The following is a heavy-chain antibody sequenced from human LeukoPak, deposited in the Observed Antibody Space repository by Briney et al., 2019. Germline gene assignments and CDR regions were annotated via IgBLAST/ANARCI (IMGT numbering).Heavy chain of an antibody. CDR1: GYTFTSYG. CDR2: ISAYNGNT. V-gene: IGHV1-18*01. CDR3: ARALPQDPPNYYYYGMDV. J-gene: IGHJ6*02. Sequence: GASVKVSCKASGYTFTSYGISWVRQAPGQGLEWMGWISAYNGNTNYAQKLQGRVTMTTDTSTSAAYMELRSLRSDDTAVYYCARALPQDPPNYYYYGMDVWGQGTTVTVSS.